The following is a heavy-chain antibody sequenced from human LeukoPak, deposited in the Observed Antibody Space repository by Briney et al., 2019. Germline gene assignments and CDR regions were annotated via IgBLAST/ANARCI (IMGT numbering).Heavy chain of an antibody. V-gene: IGHV4-59*01. D-gene: IGHD5-18*01. CDR2: ISNSGTT. CDR3: ARASGVGYSYGNADF. J-gene: IGHJ4*02. CDR1: GGSIRSYY. Sequence: SETLPLTCSVSGGSIRSYYWGWIRQPPGKALEWIGYISNSGTTNYNPSLKSRITISVDTRKSQFSLKLTSVTAADTAVYYCARASGVGYSYGNADFWGQGTLVTVSS.